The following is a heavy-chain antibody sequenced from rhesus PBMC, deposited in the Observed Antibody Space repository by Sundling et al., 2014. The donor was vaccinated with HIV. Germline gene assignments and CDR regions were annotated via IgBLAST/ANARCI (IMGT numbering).Heavy chain of an antibody. Sequence: QVQLQESGPGLVKASETLSLTCSVSGDSISSNYGWTWIRQPPGKGLEWIGSIYSSGNSYLNPSLKSRVTLSVDTSKNQFSLKVTSVTAADTALYYCTRSRGSWSLYFEFWGQGALVTVSS. V-gene: IGHV4-127*01. D-gene: IGHD6-13*01. CDR2: IYSSGNS. CDR3: TRSRGSWSLYFEF. CDR1: GDSISSNYG. J-gene: IGHJ1*01.